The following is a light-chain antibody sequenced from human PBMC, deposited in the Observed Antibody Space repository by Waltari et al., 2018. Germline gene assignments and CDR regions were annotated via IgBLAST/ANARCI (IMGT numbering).Light chain of an antibody. CDR3: CSYAGRYTNYV. CDR2: DVT. CDR1: RSDVVAYDS. J-gene: IGLJ1*01. V-gene: IGLV2-11*01. Sequence: QSALTQPRSVSGSPGQSVTISCTGTRSDVVAYDSSSWYQQRPGKAPKLIIYDVTEWPSGVPDRFSGSKSDNKASLTISGLQAEDEADYYCCSYAGRYTNYVFGSGTKVTVL.